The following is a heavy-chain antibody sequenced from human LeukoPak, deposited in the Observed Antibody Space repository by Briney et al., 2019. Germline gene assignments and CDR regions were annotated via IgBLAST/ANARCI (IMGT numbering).Heavy chain of an antibody. V-gene: IGHV3-30-3*01. CDR3: ARGLDGNYYYYGMDV. CDR1: GFTFSSYA. J-gene: IGHJ6*02. Sequence: SGGSLRLSCAASGFTFSSYAMHWVRQAPGKGLEWVAVISYDGSNKYYADSVKGRFTISRDNSKNTLYLQMNSQRAEDTAVYYCARGLDGNYYYYGMDVWGQGTTVTVSS. CDR2: ISYDGSNK. D-gene: IGHD6-19*01.